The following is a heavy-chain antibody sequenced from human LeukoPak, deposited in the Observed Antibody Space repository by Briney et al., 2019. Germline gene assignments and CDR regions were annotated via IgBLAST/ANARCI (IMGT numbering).Heavy chain of an antibody. CDR2: INGSGAKT. V-gene: IGHV3-23*01. J-gene: IGHJ4*02. D-gene: IGHD1-14*01. CDR1: GFTLSNYP. Sequence: GGSLTLPCAPSGFTLSNYPMNCARQSPGKGLEWLSSINGSGAKTYYADSVKCGFTIDRDNTKNKLYLQMNSLRAEDTAVYYCAKPDRTDYADYWGQGTLVTVSS. CDR3: AKPDRTDYADY.